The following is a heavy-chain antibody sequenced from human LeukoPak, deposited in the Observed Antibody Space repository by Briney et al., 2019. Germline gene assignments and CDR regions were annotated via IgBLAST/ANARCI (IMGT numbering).Heavy chain of an antibody. CDR2: IYYSGST. J-gene: IGHJ6*03. Sequence: SETLSLTCSVSGGSISSSRSYWGWIRQTPGKGLEWIGYIYYSGSTNYNPSLKSRVTVSLDTSKNQFSLKLRSVTAADTAVYYCARRRYMDVWGKGTTVTISS. CDR1: GGSISSSRSY. CDR3: ARRRYMDV. V-gene: IGHV4-61*05.